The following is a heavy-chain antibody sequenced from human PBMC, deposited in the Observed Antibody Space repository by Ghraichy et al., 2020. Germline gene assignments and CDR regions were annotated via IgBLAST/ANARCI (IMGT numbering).Heavy chain of an antibody. Sequence: SLRLSCTTSGFTFADDAVNWFRQTPGKGLEWVGFLKSEAYGGTAEYAASVKGRFTISRDDSETVAYLQMDTLKTDDTAVYYCSTGKFTYGLYYFANWGQGTLVTVSS. CDR3: STGKFTYGLYYFAN. CDR2: LKSEAYGGTA. V-gene: IGHV3-49*03. CDR1: GFTFADDA. D-gene: IGHD3-10*01. J-gene: IGHJ4*02.